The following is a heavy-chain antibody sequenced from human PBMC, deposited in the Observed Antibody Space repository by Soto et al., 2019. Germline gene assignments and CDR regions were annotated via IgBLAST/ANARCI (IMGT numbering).Heavy chain of an antibody. CDR2: IYWDDDK. CDR1: GFSLSTRGVG. CDR3: AHRPYGYKYYFDY. D-gene: IGHD5-18*01. J-gene: IGHJ4*02. V-gene: IGHV2-5*02. Sequence: QITLKESGPTLVKPTQTLTLTCTFSGFSLSTRGVGVGWFRQTPGRALEWLALIYWDDDKRYSPSLQNRLTITSDTSKTQVVLTMTNMDPVDTATYYCAHRPYGYKYYFDYWGQGTLVTVSS.